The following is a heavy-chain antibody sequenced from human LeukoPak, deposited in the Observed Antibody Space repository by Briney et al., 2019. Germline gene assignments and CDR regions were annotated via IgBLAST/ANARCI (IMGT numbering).Heavy chain of an antibody. CDR3: AREISYCGGDCYPSPTFDY. CDR2: INPNSGGT. CDR1: GYTFTGYY. Sequence: GASVKVSCKASGYTFTGYYMHWVRQAPGQGLEWMGWINPNSGGTNYAQKFQGWVTMTRDTSISTAYMELSRLKSDDTAMYYCAREISYCGGDCYPSPTFDYWGQGTLVTVSS. V-gene: IGHV1-2*04. D-gene: IGHD2-21*02. J-gene: IGHJ4*02.